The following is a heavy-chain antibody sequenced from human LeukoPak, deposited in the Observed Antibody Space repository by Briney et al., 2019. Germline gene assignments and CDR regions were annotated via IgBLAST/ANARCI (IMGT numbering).Heavy chain of an antibody. V-gene: IGHV3-23*01. CDR2: ISPSGDIT. D-gene: IGHD6-19*01. Sequence: GGSLRLSCAASGFTFSSHGINWVRQAPGKGLEWVSGISPSGDITYYTDSVQGRFTISRDNSKNMMYVQMNSLRAEDTAVYYCARDGGSAWFLDYWGQGTLVTVSS. J-gene: IGHJ4*02. CDR3: ARDGGSAWFLDY. CDR1: GFTFSSHG.